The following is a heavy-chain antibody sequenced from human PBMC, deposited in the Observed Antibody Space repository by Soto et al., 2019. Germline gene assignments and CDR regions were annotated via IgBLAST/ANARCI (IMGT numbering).Heavy chain of an antibody. CDR2: IWYDGNNK. CDR1: GFTFRSYG. V-gene: IGHV3-33*01. D-gene: IGHD6-13*01. Sequence: QVQLVESGGGVVQPGRSLRLSCAASGFTFRSYGMHWVRQAPGKGLEWVAVIWYDGNNKYYADSVKGRFTISRDNSKNTVYLQLNDLRAEDTALYYCARGALAAAGIDFWGQGTLVTVSS. J-gene: IGHJ4*02. CDR3: ARGALAAAGIDF.